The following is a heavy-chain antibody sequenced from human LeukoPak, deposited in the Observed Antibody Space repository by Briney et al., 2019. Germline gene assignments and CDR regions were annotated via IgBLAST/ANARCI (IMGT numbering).Heavy chain of an antibody. J-gene: IGHJ4*02. CDR2: TCYRSKWYN. V-gene: IGHV6-1*01. CDR1: GDSVSSNSAA. Sequence: SQTLSLTCAISGDSVSSNSAAWNWIRQSPSRGLEWLGRTCYRSKWYNDYAVSVKSRITINPDTSKNQFSLQLNSVTPEDTAVYYCARGEYYYDSSGYYQDWGQGTLVTVSS. D-gene: IGHD3-22*01. CDR3: ARGEYYYDSSGYYQD.